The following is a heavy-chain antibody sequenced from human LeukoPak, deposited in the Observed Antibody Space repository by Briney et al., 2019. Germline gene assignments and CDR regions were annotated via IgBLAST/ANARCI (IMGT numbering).Heavy chain of an antibody. D-gene: IGHD2/OR15-2a*01. Sequence: ASVKVSCKSSGGTFTDYGISWVRHAPGQGLEWMGRIIPIFTTANYAQKFQGRVTITADTSTNTAYMELTSLRSEDTAVYYCASDGGFEYYIDYRGQGTLLTVSS. CDR1: GGTFTDYG. CDR2: IIPIFTTA. CDR3: ASDGGFEYYIDY. V-gene: IGHV1-69*06. J-gene: IGHJ4*02.